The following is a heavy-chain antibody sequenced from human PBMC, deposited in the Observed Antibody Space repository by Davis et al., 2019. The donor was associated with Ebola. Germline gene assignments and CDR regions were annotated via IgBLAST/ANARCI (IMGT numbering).Heavy chain of an antibody. Sequence: ASVKVSCKTSGYTFSNYGISWVRQAPGQGLEWMGWISGYNGNTNYRQKFQGRVTMTTDTPTSTVYMELRSLRSDDTAVYYCARDVTKVTPYYYYYGMDVWGQGTTVTVSS. D-gene: IGHD4-11*01. V-gene: IGHV1-18*01. CDR1: GYTFSNYG. J-gene: IGHJ6*02. CDR2: ISGYNGNT. CDR3: ARDVTKVTPYYYYYGMDV.